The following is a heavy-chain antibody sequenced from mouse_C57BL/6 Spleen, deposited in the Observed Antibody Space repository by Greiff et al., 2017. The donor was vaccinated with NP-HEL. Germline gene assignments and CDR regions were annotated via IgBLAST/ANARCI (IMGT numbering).Heavy chain of an antibody. CDR1: GFSLTSYA. D-gene: IGHD1-1*01. CDR3: ATITTVVSEGFYWYFDV. Sequence: VMLVESGPGLVAPSQSLSITCTVSGFSLTSYAISWVPQPPGKGLEWLGVIWTGGGTNYNSALKSRLSISKDNSKSQVFLKMNSLQTDDTARYYCATITTVVSEGFYWYFDVWGTGTTVTVSS. V-gene: IGHV2-9-1*01. J-gene: IGHJ1*03. CDR2: IWTGGGT.